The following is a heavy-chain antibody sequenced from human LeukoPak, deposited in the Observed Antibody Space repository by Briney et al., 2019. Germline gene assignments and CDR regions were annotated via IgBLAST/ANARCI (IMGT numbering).Heavy chain of an antibody. D-gene: IGHD1-7*01. J-gene: IGHJ6*02. Sequence: ASVKVSCKASGYTFTSYDINWVRQATGQGLEWMGWMNPNSGNTGYAQKFQGRVTMTRNTSISTAYMELSSLRSEDTAVYYCASRGVELELQDYYYGMDVWGQGTTVTVSS. CDR1: GYTFTSYD. V-gene: IGHV1-8*01. CDR3: ASRGVELELQDYYYGMDV. CDR2: MNPNSGNT.